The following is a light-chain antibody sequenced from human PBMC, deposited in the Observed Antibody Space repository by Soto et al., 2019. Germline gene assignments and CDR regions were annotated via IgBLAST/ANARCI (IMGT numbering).Light chain of an antibody. CDR3: QQRSNWPPST. CDR1: QSVSSY. J-gene: IGKJ1*01. V-gene: IGKV3-11*01. Sequence: EIVLTQSPATLSLSPGERATLSCRASQSVSSYLAWYQQKPGQAPRLLIYESSNRATGIPARFSGSGSGTDFTLTISSLEPEDFAVYYCQQRSNWPPSTFGQGTKVDIK. CDR2: ESS.